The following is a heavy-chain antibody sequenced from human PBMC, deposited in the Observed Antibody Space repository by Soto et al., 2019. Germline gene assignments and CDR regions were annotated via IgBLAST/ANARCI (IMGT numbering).Heavy chain of an antibody. CDR2: INAGNGNT. V-gene: IGHV1-3*01. CDR3: ARVYEWAPYYFDY. Sequence: QVQLVQSGAEVKKPGASVKVSCKASGYTFTSYAMHWVRQAPGQRLEWMGWINAGNGNTKYSQKFQGRGTITRDTSASTAYMELSSLRSEDTAVYYCARVYEWAPYYFDYWGQGTLVTVSS. D-gene: IGHD2-8*01. J-gene: IGHJ4*02. CDR1: GYTFTSYA.